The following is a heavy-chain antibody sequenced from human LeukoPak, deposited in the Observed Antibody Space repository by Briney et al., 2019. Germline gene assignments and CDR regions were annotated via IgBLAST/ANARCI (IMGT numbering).Heavy chain of an antibody. Sequence: SVKVSCKASGGTFSSYAISWVRQAPGQGLEWMGGIIPIFGTANYAQKFQGRVTITTDESTSTAYMELSSLRSEDTAVYYCATVSGMSYYYDSSGYSFDYWGQGTLVTVSS. CDR3: ATVSGMSYYYDSSGYSFDY. J-gene: IGHJ4*02. V-gene: IGHV1-69*05. CDR1: GGTFSSYA. D-gene: IGHD3-22*01. CDR2: IIPIFGTA.